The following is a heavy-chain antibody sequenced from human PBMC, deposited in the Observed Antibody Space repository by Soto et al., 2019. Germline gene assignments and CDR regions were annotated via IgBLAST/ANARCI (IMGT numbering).Heavy chain of an antibody. J-gene: IGHJ4*02. CDR2: ISPFNGNT. D-gene: IGHD2-15*01. V-gene: IGHV1-18*01. Sequence: QVQLVQSGAEVKKLGASVKVSCQTSGYSFTRYGLSWVRQAPGQGLEWMGWISPFNGNTNYAHNCRGKIPMTTDTSTNTAYFEVRSLTYADTAVYFCVRDYRSFPDFWGQGTLVTVSS. CDR1: GYSFTRYG. CDR3: VRDYRSFPDF.